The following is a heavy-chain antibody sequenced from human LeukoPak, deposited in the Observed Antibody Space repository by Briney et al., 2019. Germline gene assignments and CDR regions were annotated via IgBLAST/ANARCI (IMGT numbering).Heavy chain of an antibody. Sequence: PSETLSLTCTVSGGSISSYYWSWIRQPPGKGLEWIGYIYYSGSTNYNPSLKSRVTISVDTSKNQFSLKLSSVTAADTAIYYCAKVMDAISSATIASSGTYHWGQGTLVTVSS. J-gene: IGHJ5*02. D-gene: IGHD6-13*01. CDR2: IYYSGST. CDR3: AKVMDAISSATIASSGTYH. CDR1: GGSISSYY. V-gene: IGHV4-59*01.